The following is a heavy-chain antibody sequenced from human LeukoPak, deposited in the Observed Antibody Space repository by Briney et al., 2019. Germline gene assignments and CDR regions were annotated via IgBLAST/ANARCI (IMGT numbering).Heavy chain of an antibody. CDR3: ARVGLLWFGELPGINYYGMDV. D-gene: IGHD3-10*01. Sequence: GGSLRLSCAASGFTFSSYEMNWVRQAPGKGLEWVSYISSSGSTIYYADSVKGRFTISRDNAKNSLYLQMNSLRAEDTAVYYCARVGLLWFGELPGINYYGMDVWGKGTTVTVSS. CDR2: ISSSGSTI. J-gene: IGHJ6*04. V-gene: IGHV3-48*03. CDR1: GFTFSSYE.